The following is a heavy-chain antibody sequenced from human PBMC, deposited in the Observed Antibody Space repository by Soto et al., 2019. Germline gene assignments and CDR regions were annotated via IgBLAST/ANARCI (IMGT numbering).Heavy chain of an antibody. J-gene: IGHJ6*02. CDR1: GFTFSSYG. CDR2: IWYDGSNK. CDR3: ARDHGYSGYDWTYYYYGMDV. Sequence: VGSLRLSCAASGFTFSSYGMHWVRQAPGKGLEWVAVIWYDGSNKYYADSVEGRFTISRDNSKNTLYLQMNSLRAEDTAVYYCARDHGYSGYDWTYYYYGMDVWGQGTTVTVSS. V-gene: IGHV3-33*01. D-gene: IGHD5-12*01.